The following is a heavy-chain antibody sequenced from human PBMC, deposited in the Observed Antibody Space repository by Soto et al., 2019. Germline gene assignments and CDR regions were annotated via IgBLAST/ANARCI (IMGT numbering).Heavy chain of an antibody. CDR1: GGSVSSGSYY. D-gene: IGHD3-9*01. Sequence: QVQLQESGPGLVKPSETLSLTCTVSGGSVSSGSYYWSWIRQPPGKGLEWIGYIYYSGSTNYNSSLKSRVTISADTSKNPFSLKLSSVTAADTAGYYCARADVLRYFDRLPQYNWFDPWGQGTLVTVSS. CDR2: IYYSGST. CDR3: ARADVLRYFDRLPQYNWFDP. V-gene: IGHV4-61*01. J-gene: IGHJ5*02.